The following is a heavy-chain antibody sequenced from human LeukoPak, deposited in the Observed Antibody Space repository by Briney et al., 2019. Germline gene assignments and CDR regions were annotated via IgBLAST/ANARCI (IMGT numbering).Heavy chain of an antibody. Sequence: SETLSLTCAVYGGSFSGYYWSWIRQPPGKRLEWIGEINHSGSTNYNPSLKSRVTISVDTSKNQFSLKLSSVTAADTAVYYCARRRTYYDFWSGYYSPDYYMDVWGKGTTVTVSS. D-gene: IGHD3-3*01. J-gene: IGHJ6*03. V-gene: IGHV4-34*01. CDR3: ARRRTYYDFWSGYYSPDYYMDV. CDR1: GGSFSGYY. CDR2: INHSGST.